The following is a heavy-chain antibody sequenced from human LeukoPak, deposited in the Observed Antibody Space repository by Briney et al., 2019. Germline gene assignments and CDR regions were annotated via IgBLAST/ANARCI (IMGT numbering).Heavy chain of an antibody. J-gene: IGHJ4*02. D-gene: IGHD2-21*02. V-gene: IGHV1-18*01. CDR1: GYTFTSCG. CDR3: AREAYCGGDCYLDY. Sequence: ASVKVSCKASGYTFTSCGISWVRQAPGQGLEWMGWISAYNGNTNYAQKLQGGVTMTTDTSTSTAYMELRSLRSDDTAVYYCAREAYCGGDCYLDYWGQGTLVTVSS. CDR2: ISAYNGNT.